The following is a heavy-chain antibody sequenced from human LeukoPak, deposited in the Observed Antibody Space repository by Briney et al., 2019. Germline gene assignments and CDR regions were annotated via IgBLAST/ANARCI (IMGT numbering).Heavy chain of an antibody. Sequence: SETLSLTCAVSGVSISSGGYSWSWIRQPPGKGLEWIGYIYHSGSTYYNPSLKSRVTISVDRSKNQFSLKLSPVTAADTAVYYCARSDGYDSSGYYENWGQGTLVTVSS. CDR2: IYHSGST. CDR3: ARSDGYDSSGYYEN. V-gene: IGHV4-30-2*01. CDR1: GVSISSGGYS. D-gene: IGHD3-22*01. J-gene: IGHJ4*02.